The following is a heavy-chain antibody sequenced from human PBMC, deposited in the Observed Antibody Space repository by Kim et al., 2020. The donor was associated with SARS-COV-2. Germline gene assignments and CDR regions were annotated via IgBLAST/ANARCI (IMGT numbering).Heavy chain of an antibody. CDR1: GFTFSSYS. V-gene: IGHV3-21*01. D-gene: IGHD6-13*01. Sequence: GGSLRLSCAASGFTFSSYSMNWVRQAPGKGLEWVSSISSSSSYIYYADSVKGRFTISRDNAKNSLYLQMNSLRAEDTAVYYCGLGSRSEGYFDYWGQGTLVTVSS. J-gene: IGHJ4*02. CDR2: ISSSSSYI. CDR3: GLGSRSEGYFDY.